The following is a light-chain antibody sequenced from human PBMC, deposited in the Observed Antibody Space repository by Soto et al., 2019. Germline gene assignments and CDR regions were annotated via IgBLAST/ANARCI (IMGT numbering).Light chain of an antibody. V-gene: IGKV3-20*01. CDR2: GAS. CDR1: QSVSSSY. J-gene: IGKJ1*01. Sequence: EIVLTQSPDTLSLSPGERATLSCRASQSVSSSYLAWYQQKPGQAPRLLIYGASSRATGIPDRFSGSESETDFPLTISRLEPEDFGVYYCQQYGSSRWTLGQGTKVDIK. CDR3: QQYGSSRWT.